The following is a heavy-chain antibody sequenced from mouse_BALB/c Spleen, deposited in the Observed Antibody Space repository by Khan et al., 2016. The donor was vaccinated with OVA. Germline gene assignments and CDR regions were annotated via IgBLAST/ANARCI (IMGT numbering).Heavy chain of an antibody. J-gene: IGHJ4*01. CDR1: GYSITRDYA. CDR3: ASELGRYYAMDY. CDR2: ITNSGST. V-gene: IGHV3-2*02. D-gene: IGHD4-1*01. Sequence: EVQLVESGLGLVKPSQSLSLTCTVTGYSITRDYAWNWIRQFPGNKLEWMGYITNSGSTHYNPSLKSRISITRDTSKNQCVLQLNSVTTEDSATYYCASELGRYYAMDYWGQGTSVTVAS.